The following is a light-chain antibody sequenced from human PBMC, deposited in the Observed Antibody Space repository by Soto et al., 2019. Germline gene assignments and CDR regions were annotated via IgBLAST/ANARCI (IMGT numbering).Light chain of an antibody. CDR1: ISDVGAYNS. V-gene: IGLV2-23*01. CDR2: KGT. Sequence: QCLPAQPDSVSGSPGQSCNISCTGTISDVGAYNSVSWYQQHPDKAPQLMIYKGTQRPSGVSNRFSGSTSGNAASLTISGLQAGDEADYFCCSSAPESTYVFGTGTKVTVL. CDR3: CSSAPESTYV. J-gene: IGLJ1*01.